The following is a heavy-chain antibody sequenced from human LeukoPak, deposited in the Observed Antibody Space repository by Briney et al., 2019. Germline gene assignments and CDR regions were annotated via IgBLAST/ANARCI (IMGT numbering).Heavy chain of an antibody. D-gene: IGHD3-22*01. V-gene: IGHV3-30*18. Sequence: GRSLRLSCAASGFTFSSYGMHWVRQAPGKGLEWVAVISYDGSNKYYADSVKGRFTISRDNSKNTLYLQMNSLRAEDTAVYYCANAYGGYYYEPPAYWGQGTLVTVSS. CDR3: ANAYGGYYYEPPAY. CDR1: GFTFSSYG. CDR2: ISYDGSNK. J-gene: IGHJ4*02.